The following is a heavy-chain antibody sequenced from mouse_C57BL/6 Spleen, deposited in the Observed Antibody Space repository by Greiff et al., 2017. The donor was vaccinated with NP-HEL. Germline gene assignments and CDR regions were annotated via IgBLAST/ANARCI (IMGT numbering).Heavy chain of an antibody. D-gene: IGHD3-2*02. CDR1: GYTFTSYW. J-gene: IGHJ4*01. Sequence: VQLQQSGAELVRPGSSVKLSCKASGYTFTSYWMHWVKQRPIQGLEWIGNIDPSDSETHYNQKFKDKATLTVDKSSSTAYMQLSSLTSEDSAVYYCARAQATSDYYAMDYWGQGTSVTVSS. V-gene: IGHV1-52*01. CDR3: ARAQATSDYYAMDY. CDR2: IDPSDSET.